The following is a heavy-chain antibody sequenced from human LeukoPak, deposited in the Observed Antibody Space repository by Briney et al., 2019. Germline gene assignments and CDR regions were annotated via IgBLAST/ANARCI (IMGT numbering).Heavy chain of an antibody. CDR3: ARVLSGSWDWFDP. J-gene: IGHJ5*02. CDR1: GFTFSNYW. D-gene: IGHD3-22*01. CDR2: INTDGSRI. Sequence: GGSLRLSCSASGFTFSNYWMHWVRQAPGKGLVWVSRINTDGSRITYADSVKGRFTISRDNAMNTVYLQMNSLRAEDTAVYYCARVLSGSWDWFDPWGQGTLVTVSS. V-gene: IGHV3-74*01.